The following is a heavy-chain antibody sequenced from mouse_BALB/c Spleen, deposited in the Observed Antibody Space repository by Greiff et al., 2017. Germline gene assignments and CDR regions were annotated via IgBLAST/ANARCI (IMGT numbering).Heavy chain of an antibody. CDR1: GFNITDTY. CDR2: IDPANGNT. D-gene: IGHD2-2*01. Sequence: VQLQQSGAELVKPGASVKLSCTASGFNITDTYMHWVKQRPEQGLEWIGRIDPANGNTKYDPKFQGKATITADTSSNTAYLQLSSLTSEDTAVYYCSREDYGYDHYYAMDYWGQGTSVTVSA. J-gene: IGHJ4*01. CDR3: SREDYGYDHYYAMDY. V-gene: IGHV14-3*02.